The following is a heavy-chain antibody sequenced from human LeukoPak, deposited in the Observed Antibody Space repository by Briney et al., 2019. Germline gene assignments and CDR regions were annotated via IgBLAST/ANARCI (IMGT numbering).Heavy chain of an antibody. CDR3: ARDRDNWNDPYFDY. J-gene: IGHJ4*02. CDR2: ISSSSSYI. V-gene: IGHV3-21*01. CDR1: GFTFSSYS. Sequence: GGSLRLSCAASGFTFSSYSMNWVRQAPGKGLEWVSSISSSSSYIYYADSVKGRYTISRDNAKNSLYLQMNSLRAEDTAVYYCARDRDNWNDPYFDYWGQGTLVTVSS. D-gene: IGHD1-20*01.